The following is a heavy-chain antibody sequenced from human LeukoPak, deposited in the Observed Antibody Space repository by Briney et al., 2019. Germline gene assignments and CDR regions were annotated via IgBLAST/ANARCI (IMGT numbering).Heavy chain of an antibody. J-gene: IGHJ1*01. CDR2: ISSSGSTI. V-gene: IGHV3-11*01. Sequence: PGGSLRLSCAASGFTFSDYYMSWIRQAPGKGLEWVSYISSSGSTIYYADSVKGRFTISRDNAKNSLYLQMNSLRAEDTAVYYCARAAEMYYYDSSGYYPVYFQQWGQGTLVTVSS. D-gene: IGHD3-22*01. CDR1: GFTFSDYY. CDR3: ARAAEMYYYDSSGYYPVYFQQ.